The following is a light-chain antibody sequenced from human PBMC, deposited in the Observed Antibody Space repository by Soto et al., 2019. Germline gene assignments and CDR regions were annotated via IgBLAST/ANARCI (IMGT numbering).Light chain of an antibody. V-gene: IGLV1-40*01. CDR1: SSNVGAGYD. Sequence: QSVLTQPPSVSGAPGQRVTTSCTGSSSNVGAGYDVHWYQQLPGTAPKLLMYGDSNRPSGVPDRFSGSKSGTSASLAITGLQAEDEADYYCQSYDSSLSGVVFGGGTQLTVL. CDR2: GDS. J-gene: IGLJ2*01. CDR3: QSYDSSLSGVV.